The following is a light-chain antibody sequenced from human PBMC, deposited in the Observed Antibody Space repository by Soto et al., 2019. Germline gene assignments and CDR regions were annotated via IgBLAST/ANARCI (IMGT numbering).Light chain of an antibody. Sequence: QAVVTQEPSLTVSPGGTVTLTCGSNTGAVTSGHYPHWLQQRPGQALRTLIYDTSNKQSWTPARFSGSLLGGKAALTLSGAQPEDEADYYCLLSYSGGNWVFGGGTKLTVL. CDR3: LLSYSGGNWV. CDR1: TGAVTSGHY. CDR2: DTS. V-gene: IGLV7-46*01. J-gene: IGLJ3*02.